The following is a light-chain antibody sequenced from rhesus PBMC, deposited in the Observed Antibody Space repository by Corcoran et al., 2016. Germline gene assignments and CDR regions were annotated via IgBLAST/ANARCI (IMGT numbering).Light chain of an antibody. CDR2: KAS. J-gene: IGKJ2*01. CDR3: LQYISSPYS. Sequence: DIQMTQSPSSLSASVGDTVTITCRASQSISSWLDWYQQKPGKAPKLLIYKASRLQSGVPSRFSGSGSGTDFTLTINSLQPEDFVTYYCLQYISSPYSFGQGTKVEIK. V-gene: IGKV1-22*01. CDR1: QSISSW.